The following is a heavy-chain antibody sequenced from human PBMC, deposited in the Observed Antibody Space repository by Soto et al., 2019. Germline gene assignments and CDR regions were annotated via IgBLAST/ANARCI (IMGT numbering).Heavy chain of an antibody. J-gene: IGHJ4*02. CDR1: GGSISSYY. CDR2: IYYSGST. D-gene: IGHD6-19*01. CDR3: AAASGCTGNFDY. V-gene: IGHV4-59*01. Sequence: QVKLQESGTGLVKPSETLSLTCTVSGGSISSYYWSWIRQPPGKGLEWIGYIYYSGSTNYNPSLKSLVTISVDTAKTQFSLKLSSVTAADTAVYYCAAASGCTGNFDYWGQGTLVTVSS.